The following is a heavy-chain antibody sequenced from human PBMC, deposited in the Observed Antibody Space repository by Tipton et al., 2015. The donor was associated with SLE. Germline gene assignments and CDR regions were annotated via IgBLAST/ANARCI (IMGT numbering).Heavy chain of an antibody. D-gene: IGHD6-25*01. CDR2: ISSSRNYI. Sequence: SLRLSCAASGFTFSSYTMNWVRQAPGKGLEWVSSISSSRNYIYYPDSVKGRFTISRDNAKNSLYLQMNSLRAEDTAVYYCARVHPYSSGLYGRFYVDYWGQGTLVIVSS. CDR3: ARVHPYSSGLYGRFYVDY. J-gene: IGHJ4*02. CDR1: GFTFSSYT. V-gene: IGHV3-21*01.